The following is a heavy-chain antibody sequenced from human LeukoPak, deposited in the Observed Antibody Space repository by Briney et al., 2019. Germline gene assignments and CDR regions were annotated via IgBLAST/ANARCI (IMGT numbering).Heavy chain of an antibody. CDR3: AKKTGTRYYFDY. V-gene: IGHV3-30*02. Sequence: PGGSLRLSCAASGFTFSSYGMHWVRQAPGKGLEWVAFIRYDGSNKYYADSVKGRFTISRDNSKNTLYLQMNSLGAEDTAVYYCAKKTGTRYYFDYWGQGTLVTVSS. CDR2: IRYDGSNK. D-gene: IGHD1-7*01. J-gene: IGHJ4*02. CDR1: GFTFSSYG.